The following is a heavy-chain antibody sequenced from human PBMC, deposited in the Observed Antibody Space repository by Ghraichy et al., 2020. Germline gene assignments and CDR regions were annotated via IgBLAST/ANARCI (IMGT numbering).Heavy chain of an antibody. V-gene: IGHV4-59*08. CDR1: GGSVSGYY. CDR2: IYYAGTT. J-gene: IGHJ6*02. D-gene: IGHD5-12*01. Sequence: ETLTLTCTVSGGSVSGYYWSWIRQSPGKGLEWIGYIYYAGTTLYSPSLKSRVTISVDTSMNQVSLWLRSVTAADTAVYYCTRHDVVAVLARGMGVWGRGSKVTVSS. CDR3: TRHDVVAVLARGMGV.